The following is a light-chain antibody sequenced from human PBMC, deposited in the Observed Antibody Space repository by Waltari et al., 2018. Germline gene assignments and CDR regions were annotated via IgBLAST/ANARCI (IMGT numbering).Light chain of an antibody. CDR1: SPNSGAGYD. V-gene: IGLV1-40*01. CDR2: GNS. Sequence: QSVLTQPPSVSGAPGQRVTLSCPGSSPNSGAGYDVHWYQQLPGTAPKLLIYGNSNRPSGVPDRFSGSKSGTSASLAITGLQAEDEADYYCQSYDSSLSGWVFGGGTKLTVL. CDR3: QSYDSSLSGWV. J-gene: IGLJ3*02.